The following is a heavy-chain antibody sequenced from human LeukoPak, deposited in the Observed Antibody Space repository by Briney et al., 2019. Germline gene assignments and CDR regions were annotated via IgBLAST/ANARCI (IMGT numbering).Heavy chain of an antibody. V-gene: IGHV3-33*03. D-gene: IGHD1/OR15-1a*01. J-gene: IGHJ4*02. CDR3: VKDSTTRASNLPDY. Sequence: GGSLRLSCEASGFTFNNYGMHWVRQAPGKGLEWVAVIWHDGDTKFYADSVKGRFTISRDKSKNTLYLEMNSLRAEDTAVYYCVKDSTTRASNLPDYWGQGTLVTDSS. CDR1: GFTFNNYG. CDR2: IWHDGDTK.